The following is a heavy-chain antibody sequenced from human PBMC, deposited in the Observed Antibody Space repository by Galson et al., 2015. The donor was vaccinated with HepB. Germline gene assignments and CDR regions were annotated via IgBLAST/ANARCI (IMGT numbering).Heavy chain of an antibody. J-gene: IGHJ4*02. Sequence: SLRLSCAASGFTFSSYGMHWVRQAPGKGLEWVAVIWYDGSNKYYADSVKGRFTISRDNSKNTLYLQMNSLRAEDTAVYYCAREGSSNFWSGPQYYFDYWGQGTLVTVSS. D-gene: IGHD3-3*01. CDR1: GFTFSSYG. CDR2: IWYDGSNK. V-gene: IGHV3-33*01. CDR3: AREGSSNFWSGPQYYFDY.